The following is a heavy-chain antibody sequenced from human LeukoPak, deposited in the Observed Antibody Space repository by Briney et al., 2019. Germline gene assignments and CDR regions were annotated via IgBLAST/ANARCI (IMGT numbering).Heavy chain of an antibody. D-gene: IGHD6-13*01. Sequence: KPSETLSLTCTVSGGSISSYYWSWIRQPPGKGLEWIGYIYYSGSTNYNPSLKSRVTISVDTSKNQFSLKLSSVTAADTALYYCVRSRGYFDYWGQGTLVTVSS. CDR1: GGSISSYY. V-gene: IGHV4-59*01. CDR2: IYYSGST. J-gene: IGHJ4*02. CDR3: VRSRGYFDY.